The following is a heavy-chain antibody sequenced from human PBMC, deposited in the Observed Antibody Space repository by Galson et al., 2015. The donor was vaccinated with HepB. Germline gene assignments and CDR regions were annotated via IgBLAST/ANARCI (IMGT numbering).Heavy chain of an antibody. CDR2: FDPEDGET. CDR3: ATATLDMVRGVIGYYYYYYGMDV. CDR1: GYTLTELS. V-gene: IGHV1-24*01. J-gene: IGHJ6*02. Sequence: SVKVSCKVSGYTLTELSMHWVRQAPGKGLEWMGGFDPEDGETIYAQKFQGRVTMTEDTSTDTAYMELSSLRSEDTAVYYCATATLDMVRGVIGYYYYYYGMDVWGQGTTVTVSS. D-gene: IGHD3-10*01.